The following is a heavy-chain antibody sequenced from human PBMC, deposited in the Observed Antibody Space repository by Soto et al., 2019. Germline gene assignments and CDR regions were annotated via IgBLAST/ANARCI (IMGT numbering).Heavy chain of an antibody. Sequence: EVQLVESGGGLVQPGGSLRLSCAASGFTFSNYWMSWVRPAPGKGLEWVAKINQGGSEKWSADSVKGRFTISRDNAKNSLYLQLNSLGAEDTAVYYCVKDDGDYSFDYWGQGTLVTVSS. V-gene: IGHV3-7*03. CDR2: INQGGSEK. D-gene: IGHD4-17*01. J-gene: IGHJ4*02. CDR1: GFTFSNYW. CDR3: VKDDGDYSFDY.